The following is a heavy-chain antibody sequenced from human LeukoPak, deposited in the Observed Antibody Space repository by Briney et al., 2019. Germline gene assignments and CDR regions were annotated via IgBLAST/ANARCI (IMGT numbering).Heavy chain of an antibody. D-gene: IGHD3-10*01. CDR1: GFTFSSYE. CDR2: ISSSGSTI. J-gene: IGHJ5*02. CDR3: ARGANYYGSGSHNWFDP. Sequence: PGGSLRLSCAASGFTFSSYEMNWVRQAPGKGLERVSYISSSGSTIYYADSVKGRFTISRDNAKNSLYLQMNSLRAEDTAVYYCARGANYYGSGSHNWFDPWGQGTLVTVSS. V-gene: IGHV3-48*03.